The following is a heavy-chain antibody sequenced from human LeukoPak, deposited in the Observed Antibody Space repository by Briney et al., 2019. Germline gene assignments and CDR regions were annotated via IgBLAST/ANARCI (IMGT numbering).Heavy chain of an antibody. CDR1: GGSISSYY. CDR3: ARVGRAAAGDYYYYMDV. D-gene: IGHD6-13*01. J-gene: IGHJ6*03. Sequence: SETLSLTCTVSGGSISSYYWSWIRQPPGKGLEWIGYIYYSGSTNYNPSLKSRVTISVDTSKNQFSLKLSSVTAADTAVYYCARVGRAAAGDYYYYMDVWGKGTTVTVSS. CDR2: IYYSGST. V-gene: IGHV4-59*01.